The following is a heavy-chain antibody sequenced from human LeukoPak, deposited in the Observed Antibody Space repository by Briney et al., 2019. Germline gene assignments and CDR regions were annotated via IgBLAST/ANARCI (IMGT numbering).Heavy chain of an antibody. CDR2: INPNSGGT. CDR1: GYTFTGYY. CDR3: ARSFWWFGEFSPFDY. Sequence: GASVKVSCKASGYTFTGYYMHWVRQAPGQGLEWMGWINPNSGGTNYAQKFQGRVTMTRDTSINTAYMELSSLRSEDTAVYYCARSFWWFGEFSPFDYWGRGTLVTVSS. J-gene: IGHJ4*02. V-gene: IGHV1-2*02. D-gene: IGHD3-10*01.